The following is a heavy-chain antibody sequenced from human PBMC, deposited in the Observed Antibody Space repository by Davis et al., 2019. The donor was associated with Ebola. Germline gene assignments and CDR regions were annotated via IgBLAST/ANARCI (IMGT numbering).Heavy chain of an antibody. CDR3: ARDRGYLFGMDV. CDR1: GGSSSGYY. Sequence: SETLSLTCAVYGGSSSGYYWSWIRQPPGKGLEWIGEINHSGSTNYNPSLKSRVTISVDTSKNQFSLKLSFVTAADTAVYYCARDRGYLFGMDVWGQGTTVTVSS. D-gene: IGHD5-18*01. CDR2: INHSGST. J-gene: IGHJ6*02. V-gene: IGHV4-34*01.